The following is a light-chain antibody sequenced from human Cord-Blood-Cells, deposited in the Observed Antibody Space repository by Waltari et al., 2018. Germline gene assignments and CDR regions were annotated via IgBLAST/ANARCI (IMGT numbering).Light chain of an antibody. CDR1: SSDVGGYNS. J-gene: IGLJ2*01. CDR2: DVS. Sequence: QSALTQPASVSGSPGQSTTISCTGTSSDVGGYNSVSWYHQHPGRAPKLMIYDVSNRPSGVSNRFSGSKSGNTASLTISGLQAEDEADYYCSSYTSSSTLVFGGGTKLTVL. V-gene: IGLV2-14*01. CDR3: SSYTSSSTLV.